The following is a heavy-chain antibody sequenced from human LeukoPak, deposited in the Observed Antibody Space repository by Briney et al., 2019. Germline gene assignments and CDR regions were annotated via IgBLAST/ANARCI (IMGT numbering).Heavy chain of an antibody. V-gene: IGHV3-30-3*01. J-gene: IGHJ4*02. Sequence: GGSLRLSCAASGFTFSSYAMHWVRQAPGKGLEWVAGISYDGSTKYYADSVKGRFTITRDNSKNTLYLQMNSLRAEDTAVYYCARDLWRGDIVVVPAATVDYWGQGTLVTVSS. CDR2: ISYDGSTK. D-gene: IGHD2-2*01. CDR3: ARDLWRGDIVVVPAATVDY. CDR1: GFTFSSYA.